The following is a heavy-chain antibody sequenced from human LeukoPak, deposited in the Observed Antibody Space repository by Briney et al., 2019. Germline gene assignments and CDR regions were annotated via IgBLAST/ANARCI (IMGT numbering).Heavy chain of an antibody. J-gene: IGHJ5*02. CDR3: AIIWPRVYANWFEP. CDR2: IHYSGST. V-gene: IGHV4-39*07. D-gene: IGHD5/OR15-5a*01. Sequence: SETLSLTCTVSGGSISSSSYYWGWICQPPGKGLEWIGSIHYSGSTYYNPSLKSRVTISVDTSKNQFSLKLSSVTAADTAVYYCAIIWPRVYANWFEPLGQGTLVTGSS. CDR1: GGSISSSSYY.